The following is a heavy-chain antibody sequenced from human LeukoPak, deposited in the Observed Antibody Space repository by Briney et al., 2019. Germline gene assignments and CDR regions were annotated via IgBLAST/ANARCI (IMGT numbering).Heavy chain of an antibody. V-gene: IGHV4-59*01. D-gene: IGHD2-15*01. CDR1: GGSISSYY. CDR3: GGYCRGGSCYVQLYNWFDR. CDR2: IYYSGST. J-gene: IGHJ5*02. Sequence: SETLSLTCTVSGGSISSYYWGWIRHPPGEGLGWIGYIYYSGSTNSNPSLKSRVTISVDTSTNQFSLKMSSVTPPDTAVFYGGGYCRGGSCYVQLYNWFDRWGQGTLVSVSS.